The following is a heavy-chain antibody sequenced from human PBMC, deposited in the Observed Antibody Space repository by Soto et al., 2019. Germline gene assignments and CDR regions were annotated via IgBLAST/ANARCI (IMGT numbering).Heavy chain of an antibody. V-gene: IGHV1-69*13. D-gene: IGHD3-3*01. CDR3: ATDSNYDVSNSF. CDR1: GGTLNNYA. CDR2: ILPVSAPP. J-gene: IGHJ4*01. Sequence: SVKVFCKASGGTLNNYAINWVRQAPGQGLEWMGGILPVSAPPDYAQKFQGRVSITADHSTSTVYMELSRLKSDDTAVYFCATDSNYDVSNSFWGQGTLVTVSS.